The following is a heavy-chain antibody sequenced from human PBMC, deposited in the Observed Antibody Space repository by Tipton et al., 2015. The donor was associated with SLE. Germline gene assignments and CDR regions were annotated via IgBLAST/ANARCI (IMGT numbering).Heavy chain of an antibody. Sequence: TLSLTCTVSGASICSYYWSWIWQFPGKGLEWIGYIYTGGGTNYDPPLKSRVTISVDESKNQFSLKLTSVTAADTAVYYCACQYSSSYNWFDSWGQGTLVTVSS. CDR3: ACQYSSSYNWFDS. CDR1: GASICSYY. V-gene: IGHV4-4*08. J-gene: IGHJ5*01. CDR2: IYTGGGT. D-gene: IGHD6-6*01.